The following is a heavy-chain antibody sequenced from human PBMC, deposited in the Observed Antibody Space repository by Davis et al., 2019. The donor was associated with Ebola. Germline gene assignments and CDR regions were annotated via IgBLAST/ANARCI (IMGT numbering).Heavy chain of an antibody. CDR1: GGSFSSGSYY. CDR2: IYYSGST. D-gene: IGHD5-18*01. V-gene: IGHV4-61*01. Sequence: PSETLSLTCTVSGGSFSSGSYYWSWIRQPPGKGLEWIGYIYYSGSTNYNPSLKSQVTISVDTSKNQFSLKLSSVTAADTAVYYCAAPDTAMPPRHGHYYMDVWGKGTTVTVSS. CDR3: AAPDTAMPPRHGHYYMDV. J-gene: IGHJ6*03.